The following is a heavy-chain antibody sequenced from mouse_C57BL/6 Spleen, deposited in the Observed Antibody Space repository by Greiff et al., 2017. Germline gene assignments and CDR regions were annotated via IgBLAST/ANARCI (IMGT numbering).Heavy chain of an antibody. V-gene: IGHV2-2*01. J-gene: IGHJ4*01. CDR3: ARKSDYSNYYYAMDY. CDR1: GFSLTSYG. D-gene: IGHD2-5*01. CDR2: IWSGGST. Sequence: QVQLKQSGPGLVQPSQSLSITCTVSGFSLTSYGVHWVRQSPGKGLEWLGVIWSGGSTDYNAAFISRLSISKDKSKSHVFFKMNSLQADDTAIYYCARKSDYSNYYYAMDYWGQGTSVTVSS.